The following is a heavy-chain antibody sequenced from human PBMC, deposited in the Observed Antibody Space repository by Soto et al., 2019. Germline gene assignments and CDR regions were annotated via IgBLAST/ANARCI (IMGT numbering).Heavy chain of an antibody. D-gene: IGHD6-25*01. CDR1: GASIKSSDW. Sequence: QVQLQESGPGLVKPSLTLSLTCSVSGASIKSSDWWNWVRQPPGKGREWIGEIYHGGNINYNPYLKSRVTILIDKPKNELYLYLTSVAAADPAIYYCARDHAFSGSWAFDYRGQGALVTVSS. V-gene: IGHV4-4*02. CDR2: IYHGGNI. J-gene: IGHJ4*02. CDR3: ARDHAFSGSWAFDY.